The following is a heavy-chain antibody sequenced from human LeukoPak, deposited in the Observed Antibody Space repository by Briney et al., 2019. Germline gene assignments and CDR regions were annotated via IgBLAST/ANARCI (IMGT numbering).Heavy chain of an antibody. CDR2: IYSDNT. CDR3: ARPRAPVTRISSFDM. Sequence: GGSLRLSCTVSGSTVSSNSMSWVRQAPGKGLEWVSFIYSDNTHYSDSVKGRFTISRDNSKNTLYLQMSSLRGDDTAVYYCARPRAPVTRISSFDMWGQGTMVTVSS. D-gene: IGHD2/OR15-2a*01. J-gene: IGHJ3*02. V-gene: IGHV3-66*03. CDR1: GSTVSSNS.